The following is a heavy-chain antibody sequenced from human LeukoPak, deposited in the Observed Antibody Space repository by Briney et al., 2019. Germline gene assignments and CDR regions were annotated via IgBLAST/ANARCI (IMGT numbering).Heavy chain of an antibody. CDR3: VRDLRTDYAFDS. Sequence: GGSLRLSCAASGFIFDDYGMTWVRQGPGKGLEWVSGINWGGYSTGYAESVSDRFTLSRDNAKSTMYLQMNSLRPEDTALYYCVRDLRTDYAFDSWGQGTLVTVS. CDR2: INWGGYST. V-gene: IGHV3-20*04. D-gene: IGHD4/OR15-4a*01. CDR1: GFIFDDYG. J-gene: IGHJ4*02.